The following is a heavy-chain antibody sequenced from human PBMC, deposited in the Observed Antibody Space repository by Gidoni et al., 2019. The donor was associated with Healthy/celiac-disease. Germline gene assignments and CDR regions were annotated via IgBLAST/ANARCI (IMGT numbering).Heavy chain of an antibody. V-gene: IGHV3-64D*06. D-gene: IGHD3-22*01. CDR3: VKGSPRMIVVVITDAFDI. Sequence: EVQLVESGGGLVQPGGSLRLSCSASGFTFSSYAMHWVRQAPGKGLEYVSAISSNGGSTYYADSVKGRFTISRDNSKNTLYLQMSSLRAEDTAVYYCVKGSPRMIVVVITDAFDIWGQGTMVTVSS. J-gene: IGHJ3*02. CDR2: ISSNGGST. CDR1: GFTFSSYA.